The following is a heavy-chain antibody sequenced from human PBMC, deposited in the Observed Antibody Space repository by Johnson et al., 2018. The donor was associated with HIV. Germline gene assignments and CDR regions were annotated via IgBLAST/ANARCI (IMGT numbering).Heavy chain of an antibody. V-gene: IGHV3-30*02. D-gene: IGHD1-14*01. CDR1: GFTFSSYG. CDR2: IRYDGSNK. J-gene: IGHJ3*02. Sequence: QVQLVESGGGLVKPGGSLRLSCAASGFTFSSYGMHWVRQAPGKGLEWVAFIRYDGSNKYYADSVKGRFTISRDNSRNTLYLQMNSLRAEDTAVYYCARDNPSRMAAAFDIWGQGTMVTVSS. CDR3: ARDNPSRMAAAFDI.